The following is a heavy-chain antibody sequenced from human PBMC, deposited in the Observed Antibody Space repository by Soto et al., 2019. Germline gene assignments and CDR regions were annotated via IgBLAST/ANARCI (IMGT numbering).Heavy chain of an antibody. J-gene: IGHJ5*02. V-gene: IGHV3-23*01. CDR2: ISGSGGST. CDR3: AKDTPEDIVVVPAAMWWFDP. Sequence: EVQLLESGGGLVQPGGSLRLSCAASGFTFSSYAMSWVRQAPGKGLEWVSAISGSGGSTYYADSVKGRFTISRDNSKNTLYLQMNSLRVEDTAVYYCAKDTPEDIVVVPAAMWWFDPWGQGTLVTVSS. D-gene: IGHD2-2*01. CDR1: GFTFSSYA.